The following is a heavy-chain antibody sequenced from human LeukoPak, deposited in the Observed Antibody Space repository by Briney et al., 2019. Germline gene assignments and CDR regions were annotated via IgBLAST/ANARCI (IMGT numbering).Heavy chain of an antibody. CDR2: ISYDGSNK. CDR1: GFTFSSYG. Sequence: GGSLRLSCAASGFTFSSYGMHWVRQAPGKGLEWVAFISYDGSNKYYADSVKGRFTISRDNSKNTLYLQMNSLRGEDTAVYYCARRIAAAHFDYWGQGTLVTVSS. CDR3: ARRIAAAHFDY. D-gene: IGHD6-13*01. J-gene: IGHJ4*02. V-gene: IGHV3-30*03.